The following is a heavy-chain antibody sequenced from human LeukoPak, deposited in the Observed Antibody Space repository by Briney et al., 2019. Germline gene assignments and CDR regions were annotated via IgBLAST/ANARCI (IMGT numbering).Heavy chain of an antibody. D-gene: IGHD3-3*01. Sequence: RGSLRLSCAASGFTVSSNYMSWVRQAPGKGLEWVSVIYSGDNTYYADSVKGRFTISRDISKNTLYLQMNSLRAEDTAVYYCARSVYDFWSGYQTLYFDYWGQGTLVTVSS. CDR3: ARSVYDFWSGYQTLYFDY. V-gene: IGHV3-66*01. CDR1: GFTVSSNY. J-gene: IGHJ4*02. CDR2: IYSGDNT.